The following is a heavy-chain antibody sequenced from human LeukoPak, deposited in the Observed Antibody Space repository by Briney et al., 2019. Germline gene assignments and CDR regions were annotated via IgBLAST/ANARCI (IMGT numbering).Heavy chain of an antibody. CDR1: GFTFSSYG. CDR2: ISYDGSNK. CDR3: AKDTRADY. V-gene: IGHV3-30*18. J-gene: IGHJ4*02. D-gene: IGHD2-15*01. Sequence: GGSLRLSCAASGFTFSSYGMHWARQAPGKGLEWVALISYDGSNKDYADSVKGRFTISRDNSKNTLYLRMNSLRAEDTAVYYCAKDTRADYWGQGILVTVSS.